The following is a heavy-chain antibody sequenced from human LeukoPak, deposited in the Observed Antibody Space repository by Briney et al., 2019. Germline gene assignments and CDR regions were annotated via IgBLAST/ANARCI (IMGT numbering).Heavy chain of an antibody. V-gene: IGHV3-23*01. CDR2: LSNSGGST. CDR3: AKDGIAGADKSHFDN. Sequence: GGSVRLSCATAGFTFSSYAMSWVRQAPGKGLEWVSGLSNSGGSTYYADSVKGRFTISRDNSKNTLYLQMNSLRAEDTAVYYCAKDGIAGADKSHFDNWGQGTLVTVSS. J-gene: IGHJ4*02. CDR1: GFTFSSYA. D-gene: IGHD6-13*01.